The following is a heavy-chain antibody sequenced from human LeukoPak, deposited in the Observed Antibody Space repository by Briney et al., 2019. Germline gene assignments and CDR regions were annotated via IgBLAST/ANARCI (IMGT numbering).Heavy chain of an antibody. J-gene: IGHJ4*02. CDR3: ARSGSRGDYFDY. CDR1: GFTFSSYE. V-gene: IGHV3-48*03. D-gene: IGHD3-10*01. CDR2: ISSSGSTI. Sequence: GGSLRLSWAASGFTFSSYEMNWVGQAPGKGLEWVSYISSSGSTIYHADSVKGRFTISRDNAKNSLYLQMNSLRAEDTAVYYCARSGSRGDYFDYWGQGTLVTVSS.